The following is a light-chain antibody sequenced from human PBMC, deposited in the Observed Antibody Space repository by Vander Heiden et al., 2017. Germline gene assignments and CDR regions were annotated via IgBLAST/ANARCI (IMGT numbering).Light chain of an antibody. CDR1: SRVIGALYY. J-gene: IGLJ2*01. V-gene: IGLV2-8*01. CDR3: GSYAAYNSDVV. Sequence: QSALPQPPSASGSPGQSVTILCTGTSRVIGALYYVFWFQQLPGQAPKLIIYEVTKRPSGVPDRFSGSKSGNTASLTVSGLQVEDEAYYFCGSYAAYNSDVVFGGGTKLTVL. CDR2: EVT.